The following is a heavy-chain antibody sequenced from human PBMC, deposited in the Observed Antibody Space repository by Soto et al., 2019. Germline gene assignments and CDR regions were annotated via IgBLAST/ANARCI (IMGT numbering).Heavy chain of an antibody. CDR1: GGTFSSYA. CDR3: ARGWHSYGFGLYFDY. CDR2: IIPIFGTA. Sequence: ASVKVSCKASGGTFSSYAISWVRQAPGQGLEWMGGIIPIFGTANYAQKFQGRVTITADESTSTAYMELSSLRSEDTAVYYCARGWHSYGFGLYFDYWGQGTLVTVSS. D-gene: IGHD5-18*01. J-gene: IGHJ4*02. V-gene: IGHV1-69*13.